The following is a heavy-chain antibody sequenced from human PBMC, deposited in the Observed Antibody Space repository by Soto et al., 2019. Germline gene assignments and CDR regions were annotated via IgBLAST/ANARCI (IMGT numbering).Heavy chain of an antibody. CDR2: IYPGDSDT. D-gene: IGHD6-13*01. Sequence: PGESLKISCKGSGYSFTSYWIGWVRQMPGKGLEWMGIIYPGDSDTRYSPSFQGQVTISADKSISTAYLQWSSLKASDTAMYYCARQGEVAAAGISIWPELDYWGQGTLVTVSS. J-gene: IGHJ4*02. V-gene: IGHV5-51*01. CDR3: ARQGEVAAAGISIWPELDY. CDR1: GYSFTSYW.